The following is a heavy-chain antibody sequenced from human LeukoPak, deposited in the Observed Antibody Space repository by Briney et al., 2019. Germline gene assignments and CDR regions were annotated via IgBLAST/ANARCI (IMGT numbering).Heavy chain of an antibody. CDR1: GFTFSTYW. CDR3: TIPSRGLEIAN. V-gene: IGHV3-7*01. CDR2: VNQDGNEK. J-gene: IGHJ4*02. Sequence: PGGSLRLSCAASGFTFSTYWMGWVRQAPGKGLEWVANVNQDGNEKYYVDSVKGRFTISRDNTNNSLYLQMNSLRAEDTSVYYCTIPSRGLEIANWGQGALVTVSS. D-gene: IGHD3/OR15-3a*01.